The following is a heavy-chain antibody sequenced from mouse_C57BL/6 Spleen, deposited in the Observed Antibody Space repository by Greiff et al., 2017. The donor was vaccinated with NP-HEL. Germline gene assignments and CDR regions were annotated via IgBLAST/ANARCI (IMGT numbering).Heavy chain of an antibody. Sequence: VQLQQSGAELVKPGASVKLSCTASGFNIKDYYMHWVKQRTEQGLEWIGRIDPEDGETKYAPKFQGKATLTADTSSNTAYLQLSSLTSEDTAVYYCARGNDGNYYFDYWGQGTTLTVSS. CDR3: ARGNDGNYYFDY. CDR2: IDPEDGET. V-gene: IGHV14-2*01. J-gene: IGHJ2*01. D-gene: IGHD2-1*01. CDR1: GFNIKDYY.